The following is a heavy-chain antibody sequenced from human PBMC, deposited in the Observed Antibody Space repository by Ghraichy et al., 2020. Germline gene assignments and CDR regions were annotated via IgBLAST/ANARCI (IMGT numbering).Heavy chain of an antibody. J-gene: IGHJ2*01. CDR2: ISSSSSYI. CDR1: GFTFSSYS. D-gene: IGHD3-22*01. Sequence: GGSLRLSCAASGFTFSSYSMNWVRQAPGKGLEWVSSISSSSSYIYYADSVKGRFTISRDNAKNSLYLQMNSLRAEDTAVYYCARGLQDYYDSSGYPMIGVGYFDLWGRGTLVTVSS. V-gene: IGHV3-21*01. CDR3: ARGLQDYYDSSGYPMIGVGYFDL.